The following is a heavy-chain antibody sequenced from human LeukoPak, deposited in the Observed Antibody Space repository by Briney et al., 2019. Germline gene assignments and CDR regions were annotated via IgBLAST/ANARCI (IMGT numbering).Heavy chain of an antibody. Sequence: KPSETLSLTCSVSGGSISNYYWSWVRQPPGKALEWIGYIYYSGTTNYNPSLKSRVTISVDTSKNQFSLKLSSVTAADTAVYYCARGEDYYDQWYFDYWGQGTLVTVSS. J-gene: IGHJ4*02. CDR3: ARGEDYYDQWYFDY. CDR2: IYYSGTT. D-gene: IGHD3-22*01. CDR1: GGSISNYY. V-gene: IGHV4-59*12.